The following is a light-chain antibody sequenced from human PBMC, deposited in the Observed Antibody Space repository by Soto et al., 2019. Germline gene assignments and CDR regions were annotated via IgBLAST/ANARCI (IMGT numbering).Light chain of an antibody. CDR2: GAS. Sequence: EIVLTQSPGTLSLSPGERATVSCRASQSVSSSHLAWYQQKPGQAPRLHIYGASSRATGIPDRFSGSGSGTDLTLTISRLEPEDFAVYYCQLYGSSPLYIFGQGTNLEIK. CDR1: QSVSSSH. J-gene: IGKJ2*01. CDR3: QLYGSSPLYI. V-gene: IGKV3-20*01.